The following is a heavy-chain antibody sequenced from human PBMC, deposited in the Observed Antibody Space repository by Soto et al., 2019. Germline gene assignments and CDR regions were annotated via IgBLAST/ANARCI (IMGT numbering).Heavy chain of an antibody. Sequence: ASVKVSCKPYGYTFTAYYIHWVRQAPGQGLECLGWIDPRSGVTNYAQKFQGRVIMTRDTSTSTAYMELRSLRSDDTAVYYCARDGFTGDYFDYWGQGTLVTVSS. CDR2: IDPRSGVT. CDR3: ARDGFTGDYFDY. J-gene: IGHJ4*02. D-gene: IGHD2-2*03. V-gene: IGHV1-2*02. CDR1: GYTFTAYY.